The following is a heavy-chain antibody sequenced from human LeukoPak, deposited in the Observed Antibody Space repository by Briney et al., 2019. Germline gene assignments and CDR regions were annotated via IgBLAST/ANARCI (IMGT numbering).Heavy chain of an antibody. CDR2: IDHTGTT. CDR3: ARGRVSSSTWHSTYYYYFYMDV. D-gene: IGHD4-11*01. Sequence: PSETLSLTCSVSDDSITIYYWTWIRQPPGKGLEWIGYIDHTGTTNYNPSLNSRVTISRDTSKNHFSLQLSSVTAADTAVYFCARGRVSSSTWHSTYYYYFYMDVWGKGTTVTVSS. J-gene: IGHJ6*03. V-gene: IGHV4-59*01. CDR1: DDSITIYY.